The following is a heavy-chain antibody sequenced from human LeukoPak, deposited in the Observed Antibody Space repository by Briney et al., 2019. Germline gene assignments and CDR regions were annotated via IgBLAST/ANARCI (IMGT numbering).Heavy chain of an antibody. CDR3: ARARHWEQWPNTFDY. CDR1: GGSISSSSYY. V-gene: IGHV4-39*07. D-gene: IGHD6-19*01. Sequence: SETLSLTCTVSGGSISSSSYYWGWIRQPPGKGLEWIGSIYYSGSTYYNPSLKSRVTISVDTSKNQFSLKLSSVTAADTAVYYCARARHWEQWPNTFDYWGQGTLVTVSS. CDR2: IYYSGST. J-gene: IGHJ4*02.